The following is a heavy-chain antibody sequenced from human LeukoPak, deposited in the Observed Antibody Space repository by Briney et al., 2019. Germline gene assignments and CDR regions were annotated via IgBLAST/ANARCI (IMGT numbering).Heavy chain of an antibody. CDR2: IKQDGSEK. CDR3: ARGLKEYYDSSGEQDY. J-gene: IGHJ4*02. D-gene: IGHD3-22*01. V-gene: IGHV3-7*01. Sequence: PGGSLRLSCAASGFTFSSYWMSWVRQAPGKGLEWVANIKQDGSEKYYVDSVKGRFTISRDNAKNSLYLQMNSLRAEDTAVYYCARGLKEYYDSSGEQDYWGQGTLVTVSS. CDR1: GFTFSSYW.